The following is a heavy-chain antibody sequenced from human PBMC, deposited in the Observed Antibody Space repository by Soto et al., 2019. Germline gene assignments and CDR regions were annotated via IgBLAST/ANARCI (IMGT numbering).Heavy chain of an antibody. CDR2: ISAYNGNT. J-gene: IGHJ6*02. D-gene: IGHD1-7*01. Sequence: QVQLVQSGAEVKKPGASVKVSCKASGYTFTSYGISWVRQAPGQGLEWMGWISAYNGNTNYAQKLQGRVTMTTDTSTRAAYMELRGLGSDDTAVYYCARGSLGELGYYYYGMDVWGQGTTVTVSS. V-gene: IGHV1-18*01. CDR3: ARGSLGELGYYYYGMDV. CDR1: GYTFTSYG.